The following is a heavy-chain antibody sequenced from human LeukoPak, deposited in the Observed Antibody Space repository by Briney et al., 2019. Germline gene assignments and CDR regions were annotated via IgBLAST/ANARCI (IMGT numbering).Heavy chain of an antibody. D-gene: IGHD3-3*01. CDR3: ANGRPYYDFWSGSPPLYMDV. CDR1: GFTFSSYG. CDR2: IRYDGSNK. Sequence: GGSLRLSCAASGFTFSSYGMHWVRQAPGKGLEWVAFIRYDGSNKYYADSVKGRFTISRDNSKNTLYLQMNSLRAEDTAVYYCANGRPYYDFWSGSPPLYMDVWGKGTTVTVSS. V-gene: IGHV3-30*02. J-gene: IGHJ6*03.